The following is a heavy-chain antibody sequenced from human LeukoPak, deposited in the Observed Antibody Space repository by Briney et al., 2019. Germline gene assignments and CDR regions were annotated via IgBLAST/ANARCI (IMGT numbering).Heavy chain of an antibody. V-gene: IGHV4-59*01. J-gene: IGHJ6*03. D-gene: IGHD2-2*01. CDR2: IYYSGST. Sequence: SETLSLTCTVSGGSISSYYCSWIRQPPGKGLEWIGYIYYSGSTNYNPSLKSRVTISVDTSKNQFSLKLSSVTAADTAVYYCARAGGYCSTTSCPFNYFYYYMDVWGKGTTVTVSS. CDR3: ARAGGYCSTTSCPFNYFYYYMDV. CDR1: GGSISSYY.